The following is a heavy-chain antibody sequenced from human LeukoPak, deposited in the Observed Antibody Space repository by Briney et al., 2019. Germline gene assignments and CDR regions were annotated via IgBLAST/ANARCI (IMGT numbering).Heavy chain of an antibody. J-gene: IGHJ4*02. CDR2: IILIFGTA. CDR1: GGTFSSYA. CDR3: AREEWNLQYSGYDWTYYFDY. Sequence: SVTVSCKASGGTFSSYAISWVRQPPAQGLEWMGGIILIFGTANYAQKFQGRVTITADKYTSTAYMELSSLRSEDTAVYYCAREEWNLQYSGYDWTYYFDYWGQGTLVTVSS. V-gene: IGHV1-69*06. D-gene: IGHD5-12*01.